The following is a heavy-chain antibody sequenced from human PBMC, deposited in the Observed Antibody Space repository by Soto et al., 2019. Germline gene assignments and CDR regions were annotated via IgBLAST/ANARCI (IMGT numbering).Heavy chain of an antibody. CDR1: GFTFSSYG. V-gene: IGHV3-30*03. CDR3: AAGYSSGWYSLDDFDI. J-gene: IGHJ3*02. Sequence: QVQLVESGGGVVQPGRSLRLSCAASGFTFSSYGMHWVRQAPGKGLEWVAVISYDGSNKYYADSVKGRFTISRDNSKNTLYLQMNSLRAEDTAVYYCAAGYSSGWYSLDDFDIWGQGTMVTVSS. D-gene: IGHD6-19*01. CDR2: ISYDGSNK.